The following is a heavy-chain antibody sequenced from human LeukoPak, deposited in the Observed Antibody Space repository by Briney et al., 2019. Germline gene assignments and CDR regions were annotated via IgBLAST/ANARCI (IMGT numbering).Heavy chain of an antibody. D-gene: IGHD2-2*01. CDR3: ARAGGIVVVPAASVYYYYYMDV. V-gene: IGHV1-8*01. CDR1: GYTFTSYD. Sequence: ASVKVSCKASGYTFTSYDINWVRQATGQGLEWMGWMNPNSGNTGYAQKFQGRVTMTRNTSISTAYMELSSLRSEDTAVYYCARAGGIVVVPAASVYYYYYMDVWGKGPRSPSP. J-gene: IGHJ6*03. CDR2: MNPNSGNT.